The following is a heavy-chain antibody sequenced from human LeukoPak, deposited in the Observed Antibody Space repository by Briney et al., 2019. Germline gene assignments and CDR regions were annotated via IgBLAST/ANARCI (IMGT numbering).Heavy chain of an antibody. D-gene: IGHD6-19*01. V-gene: IGHV4-34*01. CDR2: INHSGST. CDR1: GGSFSGYY. J-gene: IGHJ4*02. CDR3: ARVGSSGWYVHPTLDY. Sequence: SETLSLTCAVYGGSFSGYYWSWIRQPPGKGLEWIGEINHSGSTNYNPSLKSRVTISVDTSKNQFSLKLSSVTAADTAVYYCARVGSSGWYVHPTLDYWGQGTLVTVSS.